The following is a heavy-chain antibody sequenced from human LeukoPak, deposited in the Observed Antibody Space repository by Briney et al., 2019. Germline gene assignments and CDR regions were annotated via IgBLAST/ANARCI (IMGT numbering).Heavy chain of an antibody. Sequence: PGGSLRLSCAASGFTFSSYAMNWVRQAPGKGLEWVSGISGSDGSIYYADSVKGRFTISRDNARNTLYMQMNSLRAEDTAVYYCVRGCSSTSCYPFDYWGHGTLVTVSS. V-gene: IGHV3-23*01. CDR2: ISGSDGSI. CDR1: GFTFSSYA. D-gene: IGHD2-2*01. J-gene: IGHJ4*01. CDR3: VRGCSSTSCYPFDY.